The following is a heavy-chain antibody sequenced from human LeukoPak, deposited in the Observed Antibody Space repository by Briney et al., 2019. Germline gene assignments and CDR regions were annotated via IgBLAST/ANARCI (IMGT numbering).Heavy chain of an antibody. Sequence: GGSLRLFCAASGFTFSSYSMNWVRQAPGKGLEWVSSISSSSSYIYYADSVKGRFTISRDNAKNSLYLQMNSLRAEDTAVYYCARGPGDYADYWGQGTLVTVSS. D-gene: IGHD4-17*01. V-gene: IGHV3-21*01. CDR1: GFTFSSYS. J-gene: IGHJ4*02. CDR3: ARGPGDYADY. CDR2: ISSSSSYI.